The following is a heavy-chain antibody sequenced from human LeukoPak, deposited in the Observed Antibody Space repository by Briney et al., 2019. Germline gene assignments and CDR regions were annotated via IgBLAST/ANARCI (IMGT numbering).Heavy chain of an antibody. CDR1: GFNFSSYW. V-gene: IGHV3-74*01. D-gene: IGHD6-19*01. Sequence: GGSLRLSCAASGFNFSSYWMHWVRQAPGKGPVWVAHIDSDGSSTTYGDPAKGRFTISRGNAKKTLYLQMNSLRVEDTAVYYCTRGTTAEAGIDYWGQGTLVTVSS. J-gene: IGHJ4*02. CDR2: IDSDGSST. CDR3: TRGTTAEAGIDY.